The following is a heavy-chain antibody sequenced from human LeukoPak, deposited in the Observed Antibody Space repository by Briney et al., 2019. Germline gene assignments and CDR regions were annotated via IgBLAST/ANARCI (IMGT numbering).Heavy chain of an antibody. D-gene: IGHD1-26*01. CDR1: GFNFSTYA. CDR2: ISDSASTT. CDR3: AKGGGSSLAPFDY. V-gene: IGHV3-23*01. Sequence: GGSLRLSCAASGFNFSTYAMSWVRQAPGKGLEWVSTISDSASTTYYADSVRGRFTISRDSSKNTLYLQMNSLRAEDTALYYCAKGGGSSLAPFDYWGQGALVTVSS. J-gene: IGHJ4*02.